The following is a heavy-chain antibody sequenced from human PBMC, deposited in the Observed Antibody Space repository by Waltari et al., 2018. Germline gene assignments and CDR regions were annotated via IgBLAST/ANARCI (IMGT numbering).Heavy chain of an antibody. J-gene: IGHJ4*02. V-gene: IGHV1-46*01. CDR1: GYTFTSYY. CDR2: LNPSGGST. CDR3: ARALYCSSTSCRTPGDY. D-gene: IGHD2-2*01. Sequence: QVQLVQSGAEVKKPGASVKVSCKASGYTFTSYYMHWVRQAPGQGLEWMGILNPSGGSTSYAQKFQGRVTMTRDTSTSTVYMELSSLRSEDTAVYYCARALYCSSTSCRTPGDYWGQGTLVTVSS.